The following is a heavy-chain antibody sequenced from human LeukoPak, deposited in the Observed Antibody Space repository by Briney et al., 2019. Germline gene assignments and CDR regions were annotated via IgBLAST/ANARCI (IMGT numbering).Heavy chain of an antibody. CDR2: ISSSGSII. Sequence: GGSLRLSCAASGFTFSSYKMNWVRQAPGKGLEWVSYISSSGSIIYYADSVKGRFTISRDNAKNSLYLQMNSLRAEDTAVYYCARGMWLPSGDYWGQGTLVTVSS. CDR1: GFTFSSYK. D-gene: IGHD3-22*01. CDR3: ARGMWLPSGDY. V-gene: IGHV3-48*03. J-gene: IGHJ4*02.